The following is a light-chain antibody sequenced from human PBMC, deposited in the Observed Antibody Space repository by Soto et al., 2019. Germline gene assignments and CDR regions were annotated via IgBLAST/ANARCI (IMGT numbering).Light chain of an antibody. J-gene: IGLJ1*01. V-gene: IGLV2-14*03. CDR2: DVS. CDR1: SSDVGAYNY. Sequence: QSVLTQPASVSGSPGQSITISCTGSSSDVGAYNYVSWYRHLPGKAPELMIYDVSHRPSGVSDRFSGSKSGNTASLTISGLQGEDDADYYCSSWTNSGHYVFGTGTKVTVL. CDR3: SSWTNSGHYV.